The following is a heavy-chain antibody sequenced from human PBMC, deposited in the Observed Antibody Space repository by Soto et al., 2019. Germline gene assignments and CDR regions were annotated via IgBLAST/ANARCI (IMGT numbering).Heavy chain of an antibody. Sequence: ASVKVSCKASGYTFTGYYVHWVRQAPGQGLEWMGWINPNSGDTYLAQRFQGRVTMNRDTSIGTAYMELRGLTSDDTAEYYCAKGGAIVAAGIRVYLYNAMDVWGQGTTVTVSS. J-gene: IGHJ6*02. CDR1: GYTFTGYY. V-gene: IGHV1-2*02. CDR2: INPNSGDT. D-gene: IGHD1-26*01. CDR3: AKGGAIVAAGIRVYLYNAMDV.